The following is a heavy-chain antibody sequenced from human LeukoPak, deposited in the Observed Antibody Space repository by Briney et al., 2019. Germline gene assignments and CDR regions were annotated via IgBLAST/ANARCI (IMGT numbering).Heavy chain of an antibody. CDR3: ARGYWSYYDSSVNWFDP. CDR1: GGSISSSSYY. V-gene: IGHV4-39*01. J-gene: IGHJ5*02. Sequence: SETLSLTCTVSGGSISSSSYYWGWIRQPPGKGLEWIGSIYYSGSTYYNPSLKSRVTISVDTSKNQFSLKLSSVTAADTAVYYCARGYWSYYDSSVNWFDPWGQGTLVTVSS. CDR2: IYYSGST. D-gene: IGHD3-22*01.